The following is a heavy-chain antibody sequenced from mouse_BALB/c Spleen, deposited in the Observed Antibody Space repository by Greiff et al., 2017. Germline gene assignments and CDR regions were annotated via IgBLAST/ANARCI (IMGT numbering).Heavy chain of an antibody. J-gene: IGHJ1*01. V-gene: IGHV5-17*02. Sequence: EVKLMESGGGLVQPGGSRKLSCAASGFTFSSFGMHWVRQAPEKGLEWVAYISSGSSTIYYADTVKGRFTISRDNPKNTLFLQMTSLRSEDTAMYYCARRYGYDYDGYWYFDVWGAGTTVTVSS. CDR1: GFTFSSFG. D-gene: IGHD2-4*01. CDR2: ISSGSSTI. CDR3: ARRYGYDYDGYWYFDV.